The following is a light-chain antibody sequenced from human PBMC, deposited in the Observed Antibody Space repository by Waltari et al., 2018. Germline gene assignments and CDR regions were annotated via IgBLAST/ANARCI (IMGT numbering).Light chain of an antibody. Sequence: QSALTQPASVSGSPGQSITISCTGTSSDVGAYNYVSWYQQHPGKAPKLIFYEASNRPSWVSNRFSGSKSGNTASLTISGRQAEDEADYYCSSYTSSSTLGFGGGTKLTVL. V-gene: IGLV2-14*01. J-gene: IGLJ2*01. CDR1: SSDVGAYNY. CDR2: EAS. CDR3: SSYTSSSTLG.